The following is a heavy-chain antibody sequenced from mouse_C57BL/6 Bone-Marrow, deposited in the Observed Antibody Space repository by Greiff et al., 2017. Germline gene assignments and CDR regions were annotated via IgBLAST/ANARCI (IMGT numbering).Heavy chain of an antibody. CDR3: TTVVHY. D-gene: IGHD1-1*01. CDR1: GFNIKDDY. CDR2: IDPENGDT. Sequence: VHVKQSGAELVRPGASVKLSCTASGFNIKDDYMHWVKQRPEQGLEWIGWIDPENGDTEYASKFQGKATITADTSSNTAYLQLSSLTSEDTAVYYCTTVVHYRGQGTTLTVSS. J-gene: IGHJ2*01. V-gene: IGHV14-4*01.